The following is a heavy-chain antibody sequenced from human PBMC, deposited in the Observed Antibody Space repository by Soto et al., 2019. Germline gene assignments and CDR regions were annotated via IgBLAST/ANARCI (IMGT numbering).Heavy chain of an antibody. V-gene: IGHV4-30-2*01. Sequence: SETLSLTCAVSGGSISSGGYSWSWIRQPPGKGLEWIGYIYHSGSTYYNPSLKSRVTISVDRSKNQFSLKLSSVTAAETAVYYCARGAGITGNARRWFDPWGQGTLVTVSS. CDR2: IYHSGST. D-gene: IGHD1-20*01. J-gene: IGHJ5*02. CDR3: ARGAGITGNARRWFDP. CDR1: GGSISSGGYS.